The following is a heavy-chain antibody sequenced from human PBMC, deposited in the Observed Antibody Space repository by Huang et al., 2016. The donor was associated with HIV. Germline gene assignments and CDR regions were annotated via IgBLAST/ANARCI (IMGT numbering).Heavy chain of an antibody. CDR2: ITHSGST. V-gene: IGHV4-34*01. Sequence: QVQLHQWGAGLLKPSETLSLTCAVYGGSFSGYYWSWIRQPPGKGLEWIGEITHSGSTTDNPSLKSRVTISEETSKNQFSLKLSSVTAADTAVYYCARAPHYGSGSYYYWGQGTLVTVSS. CDR1: GGSFSGYY. CDR3: ARAPHYGSGSYYY. J-gene: IGHJ4*02. D-gene: IGHD3-10*01.